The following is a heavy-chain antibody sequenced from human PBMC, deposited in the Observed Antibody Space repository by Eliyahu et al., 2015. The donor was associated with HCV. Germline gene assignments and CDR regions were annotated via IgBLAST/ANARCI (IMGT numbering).Heavy chain of an antibody. Sequence: QVQLQQWGAGLLKPSETLSLTCSVNGGSFSGYFWSWIRQPPGKGLEWIGEINDSGTTNFNPSLKSRVSMSVDTSKKHFSLKLSSVTAADTAVYFCADNWAMGQWGQGTLVTVSS. D-gene: IGHD3-16*01. CDR3: ADNWAMGQ. J-gene: IGHJ4*02. V-gene: IGHV4-34*01. CDR2: INDSGTT. CDR1: GGSFSGYF.